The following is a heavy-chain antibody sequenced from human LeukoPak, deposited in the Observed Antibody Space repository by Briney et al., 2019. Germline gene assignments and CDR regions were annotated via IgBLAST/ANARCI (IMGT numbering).Heavy chain of an antibody. D-gene: IGHD4-23*01. J-gene: IGHJ4*02. V-gene: IGHV1-46*01. CDR1: GYTFTNYY. CDR3: ARSDDYGGKRYYFDY. Sequence: ASVKVSCTASGYTFTNYYMHWVRQAPGQGLEWMGIINPSGGSTSYAQKFQGRVTMTRDTSTSTVYMELSSLRSEDTAVYYCARSDDYGGKRYYFDYWGQGTLVTVSS. CDR2: INPSGGST.